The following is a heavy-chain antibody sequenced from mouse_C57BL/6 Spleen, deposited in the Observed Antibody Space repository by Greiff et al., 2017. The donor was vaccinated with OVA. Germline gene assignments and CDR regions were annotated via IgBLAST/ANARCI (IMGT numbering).Heavy chain of an antibody. Sequence: QVQLQQSGPELVKPGASVKISCKASGYAFSSSWMNWVKQRPGKGLEWIGRIYPGDGDTNYNGKFKGKATLTADKSSSTAYMPLSSLTSEDSAVYFCANYGSSYAMDYWGQGTSVTVSS. V-gene: IGHV1-82*01. CDR1: GYAFSSSW. D-gene: IGHD1-1*01. CDR3: ANYGSSYAMDY. J-gene: IGHJ4*01. CDR2: IYPGDGDT.